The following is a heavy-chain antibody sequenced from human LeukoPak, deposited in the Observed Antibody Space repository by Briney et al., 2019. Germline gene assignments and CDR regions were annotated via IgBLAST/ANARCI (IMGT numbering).Heavy chain of an antibody. Sequence: SETLSLTCAVSGGSISSGRYPWRWIRQPPGKGLEWIGYIYHSGSTYYNPSLKSRVTISVDRSKNQFSLKLSSVTAADTAVYYCARAAAGGNWFDPWGQGTLVTVSS. J-gene: IGHJ5*02. CDR1: GGSISSGRYP. CDR2: IYHSGST. D-gene: IGHD6-13*01. CDR3: ARAAAGGNWFDP. V-gene: IGHV4-30-2*01.